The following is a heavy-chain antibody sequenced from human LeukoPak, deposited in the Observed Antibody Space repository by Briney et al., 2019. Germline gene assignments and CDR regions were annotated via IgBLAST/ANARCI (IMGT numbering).Heavy chain of an antibody. J-gene: IGHJ5*02. CDR3: ARLFKVVPAAIHT. CDR1: GGSISNFH. D-gene: IGHD2-2*01. Sequence: SETLSLTCTVSGGSISNFHWSWIRQPPGKGLEWIGYIYYSGSTNYNPSLKSRVTISVDTSKKQFSLKLSSVTAADTAVYYCARLFKVVPAAIHTWGQGTLVTVSS. CDR2: IYYSGST. V-gene: IGHV4-59*01.